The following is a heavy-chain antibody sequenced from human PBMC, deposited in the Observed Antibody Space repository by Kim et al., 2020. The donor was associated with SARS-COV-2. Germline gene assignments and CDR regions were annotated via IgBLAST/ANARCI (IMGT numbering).Heavy chain of an antibody. J-gene: IGHJ2*01. CDR3: ARDIKFDGFAFFDL. CDR1: GITLTNNH. D-gene: IGHD3-10*01. Sequence: GGSLRLFCAASGITLTNNHMNWVRQAPGKGLEWVSVIYGGGTIDYADSVKDRFIISRDTSKNTVYLEMNSLRAEDTAVYYCARDIKFDGFAFFDLWGRGTLVSVSS. V-gene: IGHV3-66*01. CDR2: IYGGGTI.